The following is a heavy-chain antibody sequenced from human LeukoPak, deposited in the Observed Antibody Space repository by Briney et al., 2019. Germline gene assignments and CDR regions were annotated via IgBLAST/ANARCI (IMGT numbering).Heavy chain of an antibody. CDR3: ARVVAVAGTRANNWFDP. CDR1: GGSISSSYY. D-gene: IGHD6-19*01. V-gene: IGHV4-34*01. Sequence: SETLSLTCTVSGGSISSSYYWGWIRQPPGKGLEWIGEINHSGSTNYNPSLKSRVTISVDTSKNQFSLKLSSVTAADTAVYYCARVVAVAGTRANNWFDPWGQGTLVTVSS. CDR2: INHSGST. J-gene: IGHJ5*02.